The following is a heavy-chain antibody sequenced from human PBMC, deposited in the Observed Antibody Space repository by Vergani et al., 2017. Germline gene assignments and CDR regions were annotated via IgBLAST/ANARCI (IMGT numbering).Heavy chain of an antibody. V-gene: IGHV3-23*01. Sequence: EVQLLESGGGLVQPGGSLRLSCAASGFTFSSYAMSWVRQAPGKGLEWVSAISGSGGSTYYADSVKGRFTISRDNSKNTLYLQMNSLRAEDTAVYYCASKDSSSWYGWDAFDIWGQGTMVTVSS. J-gene: IGHJ3*02. CDR3: ASKDSSSWYGWDAFDI. CDR1: GFTFSSYA. CDR2: ISGSGGST. D-gene: IGHD6-13*01.